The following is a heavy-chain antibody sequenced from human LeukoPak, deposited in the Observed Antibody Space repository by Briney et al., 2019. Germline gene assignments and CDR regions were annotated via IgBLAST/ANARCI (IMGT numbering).Heavy chain of an antibody. J-gene: IGHJ3*02. CDR3: ARSASGSYAFDI. CDR1: GGSISSPNW. CDR2: IYHSGST. Sequence: SSETLSLTCAVSGGSISSPNWWSWVRQPPGKGLEWIGEIYHSGSTNYNLSLKSRVTISVDKAKNQLSLKLNSVTAADTAVYYCARSASGSYAFDIWGQGTMVTVSS. V-gene: IGHV4-4*02. D-gene: IGHD1-26*01.